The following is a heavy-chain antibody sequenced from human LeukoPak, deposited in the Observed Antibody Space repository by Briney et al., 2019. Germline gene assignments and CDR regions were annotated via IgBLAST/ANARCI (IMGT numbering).Heavy chain of an antibody. CDR3: ARPTTPSGWYGRNVYYFDY. Sequence: ASVKVSCKASGYTFTSYGISWVRQAPGQGLEWMGRISAYNGNTNYAQKLQGRVTMTTDTSTSTAYMELRSLRSDDTAVYYCARPTTPSGWYGRNVYYFDYWGQGTLVTVSS. CDR2: ISAYNGNT. J-gene: IGHJ4*02. D-gene: IGHD6-19*01. V-gene: IGHV1-18*01. CDR1: GYTFTSYG.